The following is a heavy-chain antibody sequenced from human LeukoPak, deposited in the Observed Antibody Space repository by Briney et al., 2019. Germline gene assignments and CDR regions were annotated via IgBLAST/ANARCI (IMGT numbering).Heavy chain of an antibody. CDR1: GFTFSSYA. J-gene: IGHJ4*02. V-gene: IGHV3-23*01. CDR3: AKASGLNAYSSGLYYFDY. D-gene: IGHD6-19*01. CDR2: ISGSGGST. Sequence: XGSLRLSCAASGFTFSSYAMSWVRQAPGKGLEWVSAISGSGGSTYYADSVKGRFTISRDNSKNTLYLQMNSLRAEDTAVYYCAKASGLNAYSSGLYYFDYWGQGTLVTVSS.